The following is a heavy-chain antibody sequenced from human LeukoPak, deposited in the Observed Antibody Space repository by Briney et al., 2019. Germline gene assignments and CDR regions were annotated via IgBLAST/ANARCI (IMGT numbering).Heavy chain of an antibody. Sequence: SETLSLTCTVSGGSFSNTNYYWAWHRQPPGKGLEWIGSIYYNGNTYYNPSLKSRVTISVDTSKNQFSLNLSSVTAADTAVYYCARHDYCDSRAHPFDIWGEGTMVTVSS. CDR1: GGSFSNTNYY. CDR3: ARHDYCDSRAHPFDI. V-gene: IGHV4-39*01. CDR2: IYYNGNT. D-gene: IGHD3-22*01. J-gene: IGHJ3*02.